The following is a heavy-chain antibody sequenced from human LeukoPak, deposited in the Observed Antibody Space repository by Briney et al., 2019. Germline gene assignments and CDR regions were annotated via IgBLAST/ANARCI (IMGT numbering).Heavy chain of an antibody. CDR2: ISVSGGT. J-gene: IGHJ4*02. V-gene: IGHV3-23*01. CDR3: AKDCSTTSCYLFDC. D-gene: IGHD2-2*01. CDR1: GFTFSSYA. Sequence: PGGSLRLSCAASGFTFSSYAMSWVRQSPGEGLEWVSTISVSGGTYYADSVKGRLTISRDNSKNTLYLQMNSLRAEDTAVYDCAKDCSTTSCYLFDCWGQGTLVTVSS.